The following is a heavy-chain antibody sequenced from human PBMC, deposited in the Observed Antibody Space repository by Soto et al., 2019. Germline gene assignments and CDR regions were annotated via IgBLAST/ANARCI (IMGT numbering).Heavy chain of an antibody. CDR1: GFTFSTYA. J-gene: IGHJ4*02. CDR2: ITGSGGST. Sequence: GSLRLSCAASGFTFSTYAMTWVRQAPGKGLEWVSGITGSGGSTFYADSVKGRFTISRDNSKNTLYLQMNGLRAEDTAVYYCAKVDYDILAGYSNPYYFDYWGQGTLVTVSS. D-gene: IGHD3-9*01. CDR3: AKVDYDILAGYSNPYYFDY. V-gene: IGHV3-23*01.